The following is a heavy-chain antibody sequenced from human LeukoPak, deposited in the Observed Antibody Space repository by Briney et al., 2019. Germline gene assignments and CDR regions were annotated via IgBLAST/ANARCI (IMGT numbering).Heavy chain of an antibody. CDR3: ARRGFDYYGSGRTFDY. D-gene: IGHD3-10*01. CDR1: GGSFSGYY. CDR2: INHSGST. V-gene: IGHV4-34*01. Sequence: PSETLSPTCAVYGGSFSGYYWSWIRQPPGKGLEWIGEINHSGSTNYNPSLKSRVTISVDTSKNQFSLKLSSVTAADTAVYYCARRGFDYYGSGRTFDYWGQGTLVTVS. J-gene: IGHJ4*02.